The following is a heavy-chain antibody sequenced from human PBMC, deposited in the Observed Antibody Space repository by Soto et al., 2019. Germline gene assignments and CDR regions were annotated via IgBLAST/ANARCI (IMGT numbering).Heavy chain of an antibody. CDR1: GYTFTSYG. Sequence: ASVKVSCKASGYTFTSYGISWVRQAPGQGLEGMGWINPYNGSTNYAQKFQGWGTMTTDTSTSTAYMELRRLRSDDTAVYYCAEGGPINIVVVVAATNFEYFQHWGQGTLVTVSS. V-gene: IGHV1-18*01. CDR2: INPYNGST. D-gene: IGHD2-15*01. J-gene: IGHJ1*01. CDR3: AEGGPINIVVVVAATNFEYFQH.